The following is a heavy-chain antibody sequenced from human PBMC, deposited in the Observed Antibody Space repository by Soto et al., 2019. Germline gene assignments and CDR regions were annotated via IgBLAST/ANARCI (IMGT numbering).Heavy chain of an antibody. CDR2: IYWNDDK. V-gene: IGHV2-5*01. Sequence: KESGPTLVKPTQTLTLTCTFSGVSLSTSGEGVGWIRQPPGKALEWLALIYWNDDKRYSPSLKSRLTVSKDTSKNQVFLTMTNVSPVDTATYYCAYRRGDWRFDFWGQGTLVTVSS. CDR1: GVSLSTSGEG. D-gene: IGHD1-1*01. CDR3: AYRRGDWRFDF. J-gene: IGHJ4*02.